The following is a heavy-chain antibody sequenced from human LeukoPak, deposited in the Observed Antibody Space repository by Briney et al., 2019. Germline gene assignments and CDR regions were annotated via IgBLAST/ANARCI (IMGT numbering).Heavy chain of an antibody. D-gene: IGHD2-15*01. CDR2: LDESGRP. J-gene: IGHJ6*03. Sequence: SETLSLTCSVSGGSIRSGDHWAWVRPPPGKGLEFIGSLDESGRPYYNRPLKSQVSISGDTSGKQFSLNLTSVTAADTAVYFCARDLGGYPFFMDVWGRGTTVIVSS. V-gene: IGHV4-38-2*02. CDR3: ARDLGGYPFFMDV. CDR1: GGSIRSGDH.